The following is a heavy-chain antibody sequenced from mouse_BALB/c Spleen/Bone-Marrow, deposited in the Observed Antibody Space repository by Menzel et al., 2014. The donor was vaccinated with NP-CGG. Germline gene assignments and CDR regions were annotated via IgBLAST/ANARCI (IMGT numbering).Heavy chain of an antibody. CDR1: GYSFTGYT. Sequence: EVKLLESGPELVKPGVSMKISCKASGYSFTGYTMNWVKQRHGKNLEWIGLINPFNGGTKYNQNFEGKATLTVDRSSTTAYIELLSLTSEDSAVYYCTRGGSTAPWFAYWGQGTLVTVSA. J-gene: IGHJ3*01. V-gene: IGHV1-18*01. D-gene: IGHD1-2*01. CDR3: TRGGSTAPWFAY. CDR2: INPFNGGT.